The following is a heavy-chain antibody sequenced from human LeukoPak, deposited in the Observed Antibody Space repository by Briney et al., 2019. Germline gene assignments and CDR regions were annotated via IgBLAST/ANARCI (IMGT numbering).Heavy chain of an antibody. CDR1: GGSFSGYY. CDR3: ARGQYYYDSQSFDY. Sequence: PSETLSLTCAVYGGSFSGYYWSWIRQPPGKGLEWIGEINHSGSTNYNPSLKSRVTISVDTSKNQFSLKLSSVTAADTAVYYCARGQYYYDSQSFDYWGQGTLVTVSS. J-gene: IGHJ4*02. CDR2: INHSGST. D-gene: IGHD3-22*01. V-gene: IGHV4-34*01.